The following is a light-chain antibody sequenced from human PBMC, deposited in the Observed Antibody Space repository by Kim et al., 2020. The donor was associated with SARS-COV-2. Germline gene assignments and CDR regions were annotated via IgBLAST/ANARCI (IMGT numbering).Light chain of an antibody. CDR3: QSYDSSLSVV. Sequence: GQRVTISCTGSSSNIGAGYDVYWYQQLPGTAPKLLIYGNSNRPSGVPDRFFGSKSGTSASLAITGLQAEDEADYYCQSYDSSLSVVFGGGTQLTVL. V-gene: IGLV1-40*01. J-gene: IGLJ2*01. CDR1: SSNIGAGYD. CDR2: GNS.